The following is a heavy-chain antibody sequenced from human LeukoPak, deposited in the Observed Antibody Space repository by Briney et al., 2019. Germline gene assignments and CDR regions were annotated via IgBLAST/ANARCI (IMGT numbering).Heavy chain of an antibody. CDR1: GFTFSSYG. V-gene: IGHV3-33*01. CDR3: ARDRNYDGSGSYRGWFDP. CDR2: IWYDGSNK. J-gene: IGHJ5*02. Sequence: GRSLRLSCAASGFTFSSYGMHWVRQAPGKGLEWVAVIWYDGSNKYYADSVKGRFTISRDNSKNTLYLQMNSLRAEDTAVYYCARDRNYDGSGSYRGWFDPWGQGTLVTVSS. D-gene: IGHD3-10*01.